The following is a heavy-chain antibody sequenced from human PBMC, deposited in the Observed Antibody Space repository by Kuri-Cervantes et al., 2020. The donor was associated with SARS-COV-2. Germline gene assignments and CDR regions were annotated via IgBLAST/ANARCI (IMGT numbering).Heavy chain of an antibody. CDR1: GYSFNDYY. CDR2: INPNSGGT. D-gene: IGHD3-10*01. Sequence: ASVKVSCKASGYSFNDYYIYWARQAPGQGLEWMGWINPNSGGTNYAQKFQGWVTMTRETSLSISYMELSRLTSDDTAVYYCTRGEGSRGLMVVLGWRGAGRLDFWGQGTLVTVSS. V-gene: IGHV1-2*04. J-gene: IGHJ4*02. CDR3: TRGEGSRGLMVVLGWRGAGRLDF.